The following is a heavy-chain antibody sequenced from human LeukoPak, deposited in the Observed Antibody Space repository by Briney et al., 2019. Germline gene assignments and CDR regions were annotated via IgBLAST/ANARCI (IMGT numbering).Heavy chain of an antibody. J-gene: IGHJ4*02. D-gene: IGHD1-26*01. Sequence: ASVKVSCKASGYTFTSYGISWVRQAPAQGLEGMGWSSAYNGNTNYAQKLQGRATMTTDTSTSTADMELTSLRSDGTAVYYCARFIPRATGFDYWGQGTLVTVSS. CDR1: GYTFTSYG. CDR2: SSAYNGNT. CDR3: ARFIPRATGFDY. V-gene: IGHV1-18*01.